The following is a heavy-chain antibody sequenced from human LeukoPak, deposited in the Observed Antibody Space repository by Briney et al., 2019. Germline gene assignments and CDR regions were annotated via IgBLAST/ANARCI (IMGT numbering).Heavy chain of an antibody. Sequence: PSETLSLTCTVSGGSISTYYWSWIRQPPGKGLEWIGYIHYSGTTNYNPSLKNRVTISLDTSKNQFSLNLSSVTAADTAVYYCARMGGYSGYATHWGQGALVTVSS. CDR3: ARMGGYSGYATH. J-gene: IGHJ4*02. D-gene: IGHD5-12*01. CDR2: IHYSGTT. CDR1: GGSISTYY. V-gene: IGHV4-59*08.